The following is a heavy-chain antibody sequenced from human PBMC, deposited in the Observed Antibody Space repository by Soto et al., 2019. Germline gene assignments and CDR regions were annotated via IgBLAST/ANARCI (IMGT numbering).Heavy chain of an antibody. CDR2: SRDKAQGYSI. V-gene: IGHV3-72*01. CDR1: GFNLSAHY. CDR3: VRATYFSDSSCYTRCLDY. Sequence: EVQLVETGGGLVQPGGSLRLSCAGSGFNLSAHYIDWVRQAPGKGLEWVGRSRDKAQGYSITYAASVKGRFTTSRDESKNLVYLLINSLKTEDTAVYYCVRATYFSDSSCYTRCLDYWCQGTLVTVSS. J-gene: IGHJ4*02. D-gene: IGHD3-22*01.